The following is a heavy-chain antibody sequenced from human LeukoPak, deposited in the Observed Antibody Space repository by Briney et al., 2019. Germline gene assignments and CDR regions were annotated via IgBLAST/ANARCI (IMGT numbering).Heavy chain of an antibody. V-gene: IGHV3-21*01. CDR2: VSSTSSYI. CDR3: ARGQSRYFDWYLGFFDY. D-gene: IGHD3-9*01. J-gene: IGHJ4*02. Sequence: GGSLRLSCAASGFTFSSYMNWVRQAPGKGLEWVSSVSSTSSYIYYADSVKGRFTISRDNAKNSLYLQMTSLSADDTAVYYCARGQSRYFDWYLGFFDYWGQGTLVTVSS. CDR1: GFTFSSY.